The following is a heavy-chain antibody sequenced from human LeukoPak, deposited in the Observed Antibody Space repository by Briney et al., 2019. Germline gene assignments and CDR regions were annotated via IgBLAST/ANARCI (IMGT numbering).Heavy chain of an antibody. Sequence: ASVKVSCKASGYTFTSYGISWVRQAPGQGLEWMGWISAYNGNTNYAQKLQGRVTITTDTSTSTAYMELRSLRSDDTAVYYCASPSGSYPEDAFDIWGQGTMVTVSS. CDR1: GYTFTSYG. D-gene: IGHD1-26*01. V-gene: IGHV1-18*01. CDR3: ASPSGSYPEDAFDI. CDR2: ISAYNGNT. J-gene: IGHJ3*02.